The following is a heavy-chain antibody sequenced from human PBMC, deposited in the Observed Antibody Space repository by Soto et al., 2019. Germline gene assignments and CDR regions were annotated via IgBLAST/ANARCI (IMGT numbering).Heavy chain of an antibody. J-gene: IGHJ6*02. CDR1: GGSISDFY. CDR2: IYYSGST. D-gene: IGHD3-16*01. V-gene: IGHV4-59*01. Sequence: SSETLSLTCTVSGGSISDFYWSWIRQPPGKGLEWIGYIYYSGSTNYNPSLKSRVTMSADTSKNKFSLNLSSVTAADTAIYYCARAMGDWGTYYYYYGLDVWGQGTTVTVSS. CDR3: ARAMGDWGTYYYYYGLDV.